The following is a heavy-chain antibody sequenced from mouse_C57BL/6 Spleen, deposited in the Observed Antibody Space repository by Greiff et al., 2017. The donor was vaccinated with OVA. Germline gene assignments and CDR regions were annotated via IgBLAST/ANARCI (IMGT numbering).Heavy chain of an antibody. V-gene: IGHV1-52*01. J-gene: IGHJ1*03. D-gene: IGHD2-3*01. CDR1: GYTFTSYW. CDR2: IYPSDSET. Sequence: QVQLQQPGAELVRPGSSVKLSCKASGYTFTSYWMHWVKQRPIQGLEWIGNIYPSDSETHYNQKFKDKATLTVDKSSSTAYMQHSSLTSEDSAVYYCARSGGYSWDVDVWGTGTTVTVSS. CDR3: ARSGGYSWDVDV.